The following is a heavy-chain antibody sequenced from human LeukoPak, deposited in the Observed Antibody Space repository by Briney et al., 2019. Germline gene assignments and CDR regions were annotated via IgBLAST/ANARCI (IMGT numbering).Heavy chain of an antibody. CDR3: AREGGDTRWLDP. Sequence: WETLSLTCTVSGGSISSYYWTWIRQSAGKGLEWIGRITTSGSTNYNPSLRSRVTMSVNTSKNQFSLNLTSVTAADTAVYSCAREGGDTRWLDPWGQRKLVTVSS. CDR1: GGSISSYY. J-gene: IGHJ5*02. CDR2: ITTSGST. V-gene: IGHV4-4*07. D-gene: IGHD6-25*01.